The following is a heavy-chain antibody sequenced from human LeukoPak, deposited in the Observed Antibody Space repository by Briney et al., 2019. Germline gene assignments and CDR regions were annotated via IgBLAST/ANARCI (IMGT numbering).Heavy chain of an antibody. V-gene: IGHV1-46*01. J-gene: IGHJ3*02. CDR1: GYTFTSYY. Sequence: ASVKVSCKASGYTFTSYYMHWVRQAPGQGLEWMGLINPRGGSTSYAQKFQGRVTMTRDMSTSTVYMELSSLRSEDTAVYYCARAKKYSSSSLVGMTAFDIWGQGTMVTVSS. CDR2: INPRGGST. D-gene: IGHD6-6*01. CDR3: ARAKKYSSSSLVGMTAFDI.